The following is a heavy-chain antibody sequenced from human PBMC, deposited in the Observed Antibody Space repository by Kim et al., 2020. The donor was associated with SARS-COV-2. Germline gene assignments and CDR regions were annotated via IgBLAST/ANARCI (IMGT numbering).Heavy chain of an antibody. V-gene: IGHV3-43*02. D-gene: IGHD6-13*01. Sequence: GGSLRLSCAASGFTFYDYAMHWVRQAPGKGLEWVSLISGDGGSTYYADSVKGRFTFSRDNSKDSLYLQMNSLRTADTALYYCAKDITGAAAGTLVSWGQGTMVTVSS. CDR3: AKDITGAAAGTLVS. CDR2: ISGDGGST. J-gene: IGHJ3*01. CDR1: GFTFYDYA.